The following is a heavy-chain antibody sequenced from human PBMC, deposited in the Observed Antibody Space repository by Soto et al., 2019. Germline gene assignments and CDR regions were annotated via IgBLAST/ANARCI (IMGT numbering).Heavy chain of an antibody. D-gene: IGHD3-22*01. Sequence: LRLSCAASGFAFSSYWMSWVRQAPGKGLEWVANIKQDGSEKYYVDSVKGRFTISRDNAKNSLYLQMNSLRAEDTAVYYCARVIAGSGYPFDYWGQGTLVTVSS. CDR3: ARVIAGSGYPFDY. V-gene: IGHV3-7*01. CDR2: IKQDGSEK. CDR1: GFAFSSYW. J-gene: IGHJ4*02.